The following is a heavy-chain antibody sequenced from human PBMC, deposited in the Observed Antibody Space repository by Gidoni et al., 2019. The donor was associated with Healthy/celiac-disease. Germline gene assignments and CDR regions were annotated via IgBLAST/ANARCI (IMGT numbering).Heavy chain of an antibody. CDR2: IYTSGST. J-gene: IGHJ4*02. Sequence: QVQLQESGPGLVKPSPPLSLTCPVSRGSLRSVSSYWSWIRPPAGKGLEWIGRIYTSGSTNYNPSLKSRVTIAVDTSKNQFSLKLSSVTAADTAVYYCARGGFLEWLYFDYWGQGTLVTVSS. V-gene: IGHV4-61*02. CDR3: ARGGFLEWLYFDY. CDR1: RGSLRSVSSY. D-gene: IGHD3-3*01.